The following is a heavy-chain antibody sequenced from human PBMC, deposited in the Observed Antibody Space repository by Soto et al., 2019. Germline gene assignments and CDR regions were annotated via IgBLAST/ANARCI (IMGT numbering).Heavy chain of an antibody. D-gene: IGHD2-2*01. V-gene: IGHV3-30-3*01. CDR2: ISYDGSNK. CDR3: AKTVSTTWAFDY. Sequence: SLRLSCAASGFTFSSYAMHWVRPAPGKGLEWVAVISYDGSNKYYADSVKGRFTISRDNSKNTLYLQMNSLRADDTAVYYCAKTVSTTWAFDYWGQGTLVTVSS. J-gene: IGHJ4*02. CDR1: GFTFSSYA.